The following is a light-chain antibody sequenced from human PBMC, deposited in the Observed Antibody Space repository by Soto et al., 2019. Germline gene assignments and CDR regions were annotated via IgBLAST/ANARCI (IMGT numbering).Light chain of an antibody. J-gene: IGKJ5*01. CDR3: QQLNSYPIT. V-gene: IGKV3D-15*01. CDR1: QSVTSN. Sequence: IVVKQSPATLSVSPGDRATLSCRASQSVTSNLAWYQQKPGQAPRLLIYGASSRATGIPDRFSGSGSGTDFTLTISSLQPEDFATYFCQQLNSYPITFGQGTRLEI. CDR2: GAS.